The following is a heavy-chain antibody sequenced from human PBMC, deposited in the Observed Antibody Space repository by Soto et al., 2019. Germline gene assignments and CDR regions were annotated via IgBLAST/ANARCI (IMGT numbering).Heavy chain of an antibody. J-gene: IGHJ5*02. CDR2: INAGNGNT. CDR1: GYTFTSYA. D-gene: IGHD1-26*01. V-gene: IGHV1-3*01. CDR3: ARGWGLNWIDP. Sequence: QVQLVQSGAEVKKPGASVKVSCKASGYTFTSYAMHWVRQAPGQRLEWMGWINAGNGNTKYSQKFQGRVTITRDTPASTAYMELSSLRSEDTAVYYCARGWGLNWIDPWGQRTLVTVSS.